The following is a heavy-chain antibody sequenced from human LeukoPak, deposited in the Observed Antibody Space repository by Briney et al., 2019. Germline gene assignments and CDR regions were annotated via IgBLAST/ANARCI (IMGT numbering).Heavy chain of an antibody. CDR1: GGSINNYY. Sequence: SETLSLTCTVSGGSINNYYWSWIRQPPGKGLEWIGYIYYSGSTNYNPSLKSRVTISVDTSKNQFSLKLSSVTAADTAVYYCASPVAGTGAWGQGTLVTVSS. J-gene: IGHJ4*02. V-gene: IGHV4-59*08. CDR3: ASPVAGTGA. D-gene: IGHD6-19*01. CDR2: IYYSGST.